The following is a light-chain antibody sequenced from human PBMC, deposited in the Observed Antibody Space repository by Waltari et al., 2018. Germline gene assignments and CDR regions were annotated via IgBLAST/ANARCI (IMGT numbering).Light chain of an antibody. CDR3: SSYAGSTTFVI. J-gene: IGLJ2*01. CDR1: SSDVGSYNL. Sequence: QSALTQPASVSGSPDQSITISCTRTSSDVGSYNLASWYQQHPGKAPKLMIYEGSKRPSGISSRFSGSKSGNTASLTISGLQAEDEADYYCSSYAGSTTFVIFGGGTKLTVL. CDR2: EGS. V-gene: IGLV2-23*03.